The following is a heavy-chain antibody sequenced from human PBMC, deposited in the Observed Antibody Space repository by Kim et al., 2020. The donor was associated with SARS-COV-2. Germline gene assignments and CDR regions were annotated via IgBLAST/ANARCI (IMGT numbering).Heavy chain of an antibody. CDR1: GESMTFYY. CDR3: ARHMSPSRRYFYLED. CDR2: IYHDGAT. J-gene: IGHJ4*02. Sequence: SETLSLTCSVSGESMTFYYWSWLRQAPGKTLEWMAFIYHDGATDYNPALRSRLTLSIDTARQQVSLKLTNVTATDTAIYYCARHMSPSRRYFYLEDWGQGTQVTVSS. V-gene: IGHV4-59*08. D-gene: IGHD3-9*01.